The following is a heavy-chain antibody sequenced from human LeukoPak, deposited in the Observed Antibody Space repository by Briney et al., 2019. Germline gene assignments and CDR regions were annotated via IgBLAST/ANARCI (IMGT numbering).Heavy chain of an antibody. D-gene: IGHD3-9*01. CDR3: AIGGILTGLSLY. Sequence: ASVKVSCKASGYTFTSYDINWVRQATGQGLEWMGWMNPNSGNTGYAQKFQGRVTMTRSTSISTAYMELSSLRSEDTAVYYCAIGGILTGLSLYWGQGTLVTVSS. J-gene: IGHJ4*02. V-gene: IGHV1-8*01. CDR2: MNPNSGNT. CDR1: GYTFTSYD.